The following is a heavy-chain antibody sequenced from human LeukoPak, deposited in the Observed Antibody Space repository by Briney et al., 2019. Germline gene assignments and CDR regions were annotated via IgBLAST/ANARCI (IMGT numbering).Heavy chain of an antibody. D-gene: IGHD2-15*01. CDR2: TYSTGNT. Sequence: SQTLSLTCTVSGGSINSGGYCWSWIRQPAGKGLEWIGRTYSTGNTNYKPSLESRVTISVDTSKNQFSLKLTSVTAADTAIYYCTRGCSGGSCYSGYGMDVWGQGTTVTVSS. CDR3: TRGCSGGSCYSGYGMDV. V-gene: IGHV4-61*02. CDR1: GGSINSGGYC. J-gene: IGHJ6*02.